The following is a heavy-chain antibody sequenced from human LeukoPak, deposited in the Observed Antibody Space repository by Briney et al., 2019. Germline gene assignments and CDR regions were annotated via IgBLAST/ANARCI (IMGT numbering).Heavy chain of an antibody. CDR3: ARFYGDYPYYYYYYMDV. CDR2: VYHSCST. D-gene: IGHD4-17*01. Sequence: SETLSLTYSVSTYSISSAYYWGLIRQPPGKGLQWIVTVYHSCSTSYNPSLKSRVTISVDTSKTQFSLKLSSVTAADTAVYYCARFYGDYPYYYYYYMDVWGKGTTVTIPS. V-gene: IGHV4-38-2*02. CDR1: TYSISSAYY. J-gene: IGHJ6*03.